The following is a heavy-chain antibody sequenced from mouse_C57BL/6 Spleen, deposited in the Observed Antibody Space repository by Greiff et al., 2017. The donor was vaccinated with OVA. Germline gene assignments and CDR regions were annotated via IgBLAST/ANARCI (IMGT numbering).Heavy chain of an antibody. CDR2: INPNNGGT. J-gene: IGHJ3*01. CDR3: AREAYYGSSLTWFAY. CDR1: GYTFTDYY. V-gene: IGHV1-26*01. D-gene: IGHD1-1*01. Sequence: EVQLQQSGPELVKPGASVKISCKASGYTFTDYYMNWVKQSHGKSLEWIGDINPNNGGTSYNQKFKGKATLTVDKSSSTAYMELRSLTSEDSAVYYCAREAYYGSSLTWFAYWGQGTLVTVSA.